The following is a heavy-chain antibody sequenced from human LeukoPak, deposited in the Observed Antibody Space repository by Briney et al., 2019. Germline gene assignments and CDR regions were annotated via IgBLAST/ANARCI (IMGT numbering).Heavy chain of an antibody. V-gene: IGHV4-39*01. Sequence: SETLSLTCTVSGGSISSSSYYWGWIRQPPGKGLEWIGSIYYSGSTYYNPSLKSRVTISVDSSKNQFSLKLSSVTAADTAVYYCARGPRDSSSWTRYYYYGMDVWGQGTTVTVSS. CDR1: GGSISSSSYY. D-gene: IGHD6-13*01. J-gene: IGHJ6*02. CDR3: ARGPRDSSSWTRYYYYGMDV. CDR2: IYYSGST.